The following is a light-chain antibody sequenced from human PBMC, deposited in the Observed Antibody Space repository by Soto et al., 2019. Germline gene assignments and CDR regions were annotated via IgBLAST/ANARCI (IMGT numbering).Light chain of an antibody. J-gene: IGKJ2*01. CDR3: QQYYNWPPYT. CDR1: QAISNN. Sequence: RVMTQSPVTLSVSPGERVTLSCRASQAISNNLAWYQQKPGQPPRLLVHSASIRATGVPARFTGIGSGTDFTLTISGLQSDDFAIYYCQQYYNWPPYTFGQGTRLQIK. CDR2: SAS. V-gene: IGKV3-15*01.